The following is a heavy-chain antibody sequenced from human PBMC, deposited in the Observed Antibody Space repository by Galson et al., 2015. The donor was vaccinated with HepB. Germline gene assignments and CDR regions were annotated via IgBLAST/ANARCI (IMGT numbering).Heavy chain of an antibody. CDR3: AREGEWLIRYYFDY. D-gene: IGHD6-19*01. CDR2: IWYDGSNK. CDR1: GFTFSSYG. J-gene: IGHJ4*02. Sequence: SLRLSCAASGFTFSSYGMHWVRQAPGKGLEWVAVIWYDGSNKYYADSVKGRFTISRDNSKNTLYLQMNSLRAEDTAVYYCAREGEWLIRYYFDYWGQGTLVTVSS. V-gene: IGHV3-33*01.